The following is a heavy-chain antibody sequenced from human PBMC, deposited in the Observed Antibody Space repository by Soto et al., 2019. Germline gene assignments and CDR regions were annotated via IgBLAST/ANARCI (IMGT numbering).Heavy chain of an antibody. Sequence: ASVKVSCKASGYTFTNYAIHWVRQAPGQRLEWMGWIHAGNGNTKYSQKFQGRVTIIRDTSASTAYMELSSLRSEDTAVYYCARGGMTIYYSYDMEVWGEGTTVTVSS. CDR3: ARGGMTIYYSYDMEV. D-gene: IGHD3-3*01. V-gene: IGHV1-3*01. CDR2: IHAGNGNT. J-gene: IGHJ6*02. CDR1: GYTFTNYA.